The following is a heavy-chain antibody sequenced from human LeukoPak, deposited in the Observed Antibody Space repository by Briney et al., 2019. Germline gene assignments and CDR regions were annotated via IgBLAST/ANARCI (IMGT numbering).Heavy chain of an antibody. Sequence: GGSLRLSCAASGFTFSSYAMSWVRQAPGKGLEWVSAISGSGGSTYYADSVKGRFTISRDNSKNTLYLQMNSLRAEDTAVYYCTGIGVAGIYYGMDVWGQGTTVTVSS. CDR2: ISGSGGST. J-gene: IGHJ6*02. V-gene: IGHV3-23*01. D-gene: IGHD6-19*01. CDR3: TGIGVAGIYYGMDV. CDR1: GFTFSSYA.